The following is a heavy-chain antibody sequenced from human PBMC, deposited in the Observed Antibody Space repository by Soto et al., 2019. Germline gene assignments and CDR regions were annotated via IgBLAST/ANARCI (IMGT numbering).Heavy chain of an antibody. CDR1: DFFVDDKY. V-gene: IGHV3-23*01. D-gene: IGHD5-18*01. CDR2: ISGSGGST. J-gene: IGHJ4*02. CDR3: GRDRLARVWIPGFDY. Sequence: GGSLRLSCAAADFFVDDKYMSWVRQAPGKGLEWVSAISGSGGSTYYADSVKGRFTISRDNSKNTLYLQMNSLRAEDTAVYYCGRDRLARVWIPGFDYWGQGIRVTVSS.